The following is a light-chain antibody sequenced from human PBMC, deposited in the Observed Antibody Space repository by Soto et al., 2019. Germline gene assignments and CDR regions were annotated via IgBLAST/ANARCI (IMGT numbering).Light chain of an antibody. CDR3: QQRRDWPT. CDR2: DAS. Sequence: ETVLTQSPDTLSLSPGERATLSCRASQSVGTYLAWYQQRPGQPPRLLIYDASNTAPGVSARFSGSGSGTDFTLTISSLEPEDFAVYYWQQRRDWPTFGQGTKLEIK. V-gene: IGKV3-11*01. CDR1: QSVGTY. J-gene: IGKJ2*01.